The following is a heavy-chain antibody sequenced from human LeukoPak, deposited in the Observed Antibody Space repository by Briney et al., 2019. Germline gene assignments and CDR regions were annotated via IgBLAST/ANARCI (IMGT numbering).Heavy chain of an antibody. D-gene: IGHD3-22*01. CDR3: ARQRQRYYYDSSGYYGEIDY. J-gene: IGHJ4*02. V-gene: IGHV5-51*01. CDR2: IYPGDSDT. Sequence: GESLKISCKGSGYSFTSYWIGWVRQMPGKGLEWMGIIYPGDSDTRYIPSFQGQVTISADKSISTAYLQWSSLKASDTAMYYCARQRQRYYYDSSGYYGEIDYWGQGTLVTVSS. CDR1: GYSFTSYW.